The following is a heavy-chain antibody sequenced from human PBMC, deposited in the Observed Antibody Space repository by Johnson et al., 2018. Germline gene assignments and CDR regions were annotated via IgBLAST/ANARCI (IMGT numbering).Heavy chain of an antibody. V-gene: IGHV4-4*07. CDR2: IYTSGST. Sequence: VQLQESGPGLVKPSETLSLTCTVSGGSISSYYWNWIRQPAGKGLEWIGRIYTSGSTNYNPSLKSRVTMSLDTSKNQFSLKLSSVTAADTAVSYCALSYAPYYYYYGMDVWGQGTTVTVSS. CDR3: ALSYAPYYYYYGMDV. J-gene: IGHJ6*02. D-gene: IGHD3-16*01. CDR1: GGSISSYY.